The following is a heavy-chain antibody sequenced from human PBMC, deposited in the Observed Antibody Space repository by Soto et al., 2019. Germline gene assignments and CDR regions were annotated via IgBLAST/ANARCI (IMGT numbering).Heavy chain of an antibody. J-gene: IGHJ4*02. D-gene: IGHD4-17*01. CDR3: ARAMTTVSTIDY. V-gene: IGHV4-30-2*01. Sequence: SETLSLTCAVSGSSISSGGYSWSWIRQPPGKGQEWMGYIYHSGSTYYNPSLKSRVTISVDRSKKQYSLKLSSVTAADTAVYYCARAMTTVSTIDYWGQVTLITFSS. CDR1: GSSISSGGYS. CDR2: IYHSGST.